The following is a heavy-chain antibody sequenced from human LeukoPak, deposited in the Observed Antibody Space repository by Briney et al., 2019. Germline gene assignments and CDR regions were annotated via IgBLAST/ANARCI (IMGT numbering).Heavy chain of an antibody. CDR3: AKGHSSSWYFSY. D-gene: IGHD6-13*01. CDR1: GFTFNSYG. Sequence: GGSLRLSCAASGFTFNSYGMHWVRQAPGKGLEWVAVISNDGSLKFYADSVKDRFTISRDNSKNTLYLQMNSLRVEDTAVYYCAKGHSSSWYFSYWGQGTLVTVSS. V-gene: IGHV3-30*18. J-gene: IGHJ4*02. CDR2: ISNDGSLK.